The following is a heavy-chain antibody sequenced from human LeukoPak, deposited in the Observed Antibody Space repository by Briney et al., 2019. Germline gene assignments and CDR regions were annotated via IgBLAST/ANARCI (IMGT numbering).Heavy chain of an antibody. Sequence: GGSLRLSCAASGFTFNNYGMHWVRQAPGKGLEWVAFIRYNGNNQYYADSVKGRFTISRDNSKNTLYLQMNSLKGDDTAVYYCARSGGSYFIFDYWGQGTLVTVSS. J-gene: IGHJ4*02. V-gene: IGHV3-30*02. CDR3: ARSGGSYFIFDY. D-gene: IGHD1-26*01. CDR2: IRYNGNNQ. CDR1: GFTFNNYG.